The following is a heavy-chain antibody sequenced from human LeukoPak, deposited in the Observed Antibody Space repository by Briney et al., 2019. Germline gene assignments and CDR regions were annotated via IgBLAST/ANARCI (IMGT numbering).Heavy chain of an antibody. J-gene: IGHJ4*02. V-gene: IGHV1-69*04. CDR1: GGTFSSYA. CDR2: IIPILGIA. CDR3: ARVPYSSSWEADY. Sequence: ASVKVSCKASGGTFSSYAISWVRQAPGQGLEWMGRIIPILGIANYARKFQGRVTITADKSTSTAYMELSSLRSEDTAVYYCARVPYSSSWEADYWGQGTLVTVSS. D-gene: IGHD6-13*01.